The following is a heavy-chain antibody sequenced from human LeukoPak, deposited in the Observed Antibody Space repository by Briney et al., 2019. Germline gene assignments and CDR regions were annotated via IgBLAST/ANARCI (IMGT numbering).Heavy chain of an antibody. D-gene: IGHD1-26*01. CDR1: EFSVGSNY. J-gene: IGHJ4*02. CDR3: AKADSGTYYGLGDYFDY. Sequence: GGSLRLSCAASEFSVGSNYMTWVRQAPGKGLEWVSLIYSGGSTYYADSVKGRFTISRDNSKNTLYLQMNSLRAEDTAVYYCAKADSGTYYGLGDYFDYWGQGTLVTVSS. CDR2: IYSGGST. V-gene: IGHV3-66*01.